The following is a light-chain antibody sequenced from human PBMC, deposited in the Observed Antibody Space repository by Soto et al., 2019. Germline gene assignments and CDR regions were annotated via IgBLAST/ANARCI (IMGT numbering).Light chain of an antibody. Sequence: QTVVTQPASVSGSPGQSITISCTGTSSDVGAYNYVSWYQHHPGKVPQLMIYDVSNRPSGVSNRFSGSKSGNTASLTISGLQAEDEADYYCSSYTSSNTYVFGTGTKLTVL. V-gene: IGLV2-14*03. CDR2: DVS. CDR3: SSYTSSNTYV. J-gene: IGLJ1*01. CDR1: SSDVGAYNY.